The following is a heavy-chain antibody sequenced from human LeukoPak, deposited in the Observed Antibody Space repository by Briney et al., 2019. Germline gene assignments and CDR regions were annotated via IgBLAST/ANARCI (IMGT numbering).Heavy chain of an antibody. V-gene: IGHV4-39*01. CDR2: IYYSGST. D-gene: IGHD5-18*01. CDR1: GGSISSSSYY. Sequence: PSETLSLTCTVSGGSISSSSYYWGWIRQPPGRGLEWIGSIYYSGSTYYNPSLKSRVTISVDTSKNQFSLKLSSVTAADTAVYYCARQSGIQLGYWGQGTLVTVSS. CDR3: ARQSGIQLGY. J-gene: IGHJ4*02.